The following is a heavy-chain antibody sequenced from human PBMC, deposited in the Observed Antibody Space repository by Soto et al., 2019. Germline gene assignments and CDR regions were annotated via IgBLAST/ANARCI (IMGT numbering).Heavy chain of an antibody. CDR3: ARSAIVVVRVASEYFQH. J-gene: IGHJ1*01. V-gene: IGHV4-31*03. CDR1: GGSFSSGGYY. CDR2: IYYSGRT. Sequence: QLQESGPGLFKPSQTLSLTCTVSGGSFSSGGYYWSWIRQPPGKGLDWIGYIYYSGRTYYNPSLKSRVTITVDMFKDQLARKLSSVPAADTAVYCCARSAIVVVRVASEYFQHWGEGTLVTVSS. D-gene: IGHD2-2*01.